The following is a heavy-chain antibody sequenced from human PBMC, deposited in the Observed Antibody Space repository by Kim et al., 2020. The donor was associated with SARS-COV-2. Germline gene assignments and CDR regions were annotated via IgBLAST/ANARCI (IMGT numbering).Heavy chain of an antibody. D-gene: IGHD2-2*02. V-gene: IGHV4-39*07. Sequence: SLKSRVTISVDTSKNQFSLKLSSVTAADTAVYYCARDRTPTYTYYYGMDVWGQGTTVTVSS. J-gene: IGHJ6*02. CDR3: ARDRTPTYTYYYGMDV.